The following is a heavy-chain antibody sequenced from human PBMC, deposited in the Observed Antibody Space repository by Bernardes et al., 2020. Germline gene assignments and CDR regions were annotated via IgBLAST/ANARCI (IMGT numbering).Heavy chain of an antibody. V-gene: IGHV3-48*01. Sequence: GGSLRLSCAASGFTFSTYNMNWVRQAPGKGLEWVSYISSSSSTIYYADSVKGRFTISRDNAKNSLYLQMNSLRAEDTAVYYCARDSPSDYWGQGSLVTVSS. CDR2: ISSSSSTI. CDR3: ARDSPSDY. CDR1: GFTFSTYN. J-gene: IGHJ4*02.